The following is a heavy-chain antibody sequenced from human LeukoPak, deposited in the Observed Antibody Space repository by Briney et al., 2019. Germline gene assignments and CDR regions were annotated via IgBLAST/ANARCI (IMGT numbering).Heavy chain of an antibody. CDR3: ARDGRGYTYGNDF. J-gene: IGHJ4*02. D-gene: IGHD5-18*01. CDR2: IYSGSST. V-gene: IGHV3-53*01. Sequence: GGSLRLSCAASGFTVSSYYMNWVRQAPGKGLEWVSVIYSGSSTYYADSVKARFTISRDNSKSTLYLQMNSLRADDTAVYCCARDGRGYTYGNDFWGQGSLVTVSS. CDR1: GFTVSSYY.